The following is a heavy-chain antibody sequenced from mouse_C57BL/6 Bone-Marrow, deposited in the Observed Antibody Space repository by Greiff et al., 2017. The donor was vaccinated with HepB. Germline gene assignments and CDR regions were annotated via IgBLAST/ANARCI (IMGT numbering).Heavy chain of an antibody. CDR3: ARNYDIPWYFDV. CDR2: IVPNSGGT. D-gene: IGHD2-4*01. V-gene: IGHV1-72*01. CDR1: GYTFTSYW. J-gene: IGHJ1*03. Sequence: VQLQQPGAELVKPGASVKLSCKASGYTFTSYWMHWVKQRPGRGLEWIGRIVPNSGGTKYNEKFKSKATLTVDKPSSTAYMQLSSLTSEDSAVYYCARNYDIPWYFDVWGTGTTVTVSS.